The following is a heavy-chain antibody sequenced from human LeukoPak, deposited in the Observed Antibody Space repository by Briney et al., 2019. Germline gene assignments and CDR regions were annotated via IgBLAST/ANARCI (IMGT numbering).Heavy chain of an antibody. Sequence: GGSLRLSCAASGFTFSSYSMNWVRQAPGKGLEWVSYISSSSSTIYYADSVKGRFTISRDNSKNTLYLQMGSLRAEDMAVYYCARARGYSYGSDYWGQGTLVTVSS. CDR2: ISSSSSTI. J-gene: IGHJ4*02. V-gene: IGHV3-48*01. D-gene: IGHD5-18*01. CDR3: ARARGYSYGSDY. CDR1: GFTFSSYS.